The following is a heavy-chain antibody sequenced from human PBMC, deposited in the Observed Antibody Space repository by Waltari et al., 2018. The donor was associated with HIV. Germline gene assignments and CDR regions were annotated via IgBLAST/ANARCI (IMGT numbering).Heavy chain of an antibody. CDR3: ARDPIQSIVVPGY. Sequence: QVQLVQSGAEVKKPGASVKVSCKASGYTFTGYYMHWVRQAPGQGLEWLGWINPNSGGTNYAQKFQGRVTMTRDTSSSTAYMELSRLRSDDTAVYHCARDPIQSIVVPGYWGQGTLVTVSS. D-gene: IGHD2-21*01. V-gene: IGHV1-2*02. J-gene: IGHJ4*02. CDR2: INPNSGGT. CDR1: GYTFTGYY.